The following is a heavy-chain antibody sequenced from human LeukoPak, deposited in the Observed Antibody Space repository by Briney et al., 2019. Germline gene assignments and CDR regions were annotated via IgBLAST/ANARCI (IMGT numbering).Heavy chain of an antibody. CDR2: ISGSGGST. V-gene: IGHV3-23*01. D-gene: IGHD4-23*01. CDR3: AKGDDYGGNSNSAFDI. Sequence: PGGSLRLSCAASGFTVSSNYMSWVRQAPGKGLEWVSAISGSGGSTYYADSVKGRFTISRDNSKNTLYLQMNSLRAEGTAVYYCAKGDDYGGNSNSAFDIWGQGTMVTVSS. CDR1: GFTVSSNY. J-gene: IGHJ3*02.